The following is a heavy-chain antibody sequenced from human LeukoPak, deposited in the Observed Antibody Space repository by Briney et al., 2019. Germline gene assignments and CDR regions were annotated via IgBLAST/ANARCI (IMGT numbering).Heavy chain of an antibody. Sequence: PSETLSLTCTVSGGSISSSSYYWGWIRQPPGKGLEWIGSIYYSGSIYYNPSLKSRVTISVDTSKNQFSLKLSSVTAADTAVYYCARLRTARFWYFDLWGRGTLVTVSS. CDR3: ARLRTARFWYFDL. D-gene: IGHD3-16*01. CDR1: GGSISSSSYY. J-gene: IGHJ2*01. V-gene: IGHV4-39*01. CDR2: IYYSGSI.